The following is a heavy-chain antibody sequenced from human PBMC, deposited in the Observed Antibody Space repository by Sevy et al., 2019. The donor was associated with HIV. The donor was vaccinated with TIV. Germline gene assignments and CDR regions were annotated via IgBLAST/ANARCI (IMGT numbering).Heavy chain of an antibody. CDR3: ARSHLAFCGGDCFSPYYFDS. CDR1: GGSISSYY. V-gene: IGHV4-59*01. CDR2: IYSSGST. D-gene: IGHD2-21*01. J-gene: IGHJ4*02. Sequence: SETLSLTCSVSGGSISSYYWNWIRQPPGKGLERIGYIYSSGSTNYNPSLKSRVTISVDMSKNQFSLKRISVTAADTAVYYCARSHLAFCGGDCFSPYYFDSWGQGTLVTVSS.